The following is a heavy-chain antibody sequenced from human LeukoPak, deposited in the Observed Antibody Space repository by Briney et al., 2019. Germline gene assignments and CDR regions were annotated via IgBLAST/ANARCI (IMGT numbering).Heavy chain of an antibody. Sequence: GGSLRLSCAASGFTFTNDFMTWVRQAPGKGLEWVANMKVDGSDIHYVDPVKGRFTISSDNARNSLYLQMNSLRAEDTAVYYCARAGSRQRGVNAFDIWGQGTMVTVSS. CDR1: GFTFTNDF. CDR2: MKVDGSDI. CDR3: ARAGSRQRGVNAFDI. D-gene: IGHD3-10*01. J-gene: IGHJ3*02. V-gene: IGHV3-7*01.